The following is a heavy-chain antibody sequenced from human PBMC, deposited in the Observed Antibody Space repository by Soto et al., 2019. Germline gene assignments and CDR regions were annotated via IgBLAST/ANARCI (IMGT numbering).Heavy chain of an antibody. D-gene: IGHD3-3*01. CDR3: ARDLDDFWSGYYRVEALDI. V-gene: IGHV1-18*01. CDR2: ISAYNGNT. Sequence: ASVKVSCEASGYTFTSYGISWVRQAPGQGLEWMGWISAYNGNTNYAQKLQGRVTMTTDTSTSTAYMELRSLRSDDTAVYYCARDLDDFWSGYYRVEALDIWGQGTMVTVSS. J-gene: IGHJ3*02. CDR1: GYTFTSYG.